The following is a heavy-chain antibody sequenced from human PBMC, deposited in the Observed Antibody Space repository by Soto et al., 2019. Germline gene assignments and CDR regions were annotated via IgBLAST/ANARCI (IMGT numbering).Heavy chain of an antibody. CDR3: ARVWYYDSSGYYAFDY. CDR1: GDGFSNYC. V-gene: IGHV1-18*01. Sequence: QVQLVQSGAEVKKPGASVRVSCKASGDGFSNYCFSWVRQAPGQGLEWKGWISAYDGQTNYTKKFQGRVTMTTDAESSTAYMELRSLRSDDTAVYYCARVWYYDSSGYYAFDYWGLGTLVTVSS. D-gene: IGHD3-22*01. CDR2: ISAYDGQT. J-gene: IGHJ4*02.